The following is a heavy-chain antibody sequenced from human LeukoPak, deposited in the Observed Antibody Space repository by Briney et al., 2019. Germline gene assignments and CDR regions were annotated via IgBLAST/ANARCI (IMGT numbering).Heavy chain of an antibody. V-gene: IGHV1-24*01. CDR1: GYTLTELS. J-gene: IGHJ3*02. Sequence: ASVKVSCKVSGYTLTELSIHWVRQAPGKGLESMGGFDPEDGETIYAQKFQGRVTMTEDTSTDTAYMELSSLRSEDTAVYYCATDRSTWEVVDDFDIWGQGTMVTVSS. CDR3: ATDRSTWEVVDDFDI. D-gene: IGHD2-2*01. CDR2: FDPEDGET.